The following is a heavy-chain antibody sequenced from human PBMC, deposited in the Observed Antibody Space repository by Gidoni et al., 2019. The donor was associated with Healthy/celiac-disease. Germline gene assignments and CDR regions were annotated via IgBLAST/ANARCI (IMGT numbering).Heavy chain of an antibody. CDR3: ARGMGRYFDWSDYGMDV. V-gene: IGHV3-13*01. D-gene: IGHD3-9*01. Sequence: EVQLVASGGGLVQPGGSLRLSCAASGFPFSSYDMHWVRQATGKGLEWVSAIGTAGDTYYPGSVKGRFTISRENAKNSLYLQMNSLRAGDTAVYYCARGMGRYFDWSDYGMDVWGQGTTVTVSS. CDR1: GFPFSSYD. CDR2: IGTAGDT. J-gene: IGHJ6*02.